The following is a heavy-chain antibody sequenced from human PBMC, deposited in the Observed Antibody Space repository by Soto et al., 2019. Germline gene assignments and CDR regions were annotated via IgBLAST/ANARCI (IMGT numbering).Heavy chain of an antibody. J-gene: IGHJ4*02. CDR3: ARLGSTGWYQGSYFDY. CDR2: ILYSGST. CDR1: GGSITRNNHY. V-gene: IGHV4-39*01. D-gene: IGHD6-19*01. Sequence: QLQLQESGPGLVKPSETLSLTCIFSGGSITRNNHYWGWIRQSPGKGLEWIGSILYSGSTNYNPCLTSRVTLSVETSKTQFSLKMSYVTAADTAVCYCARLGSTGWYQGSYFDYWGQGNLVTVSA.